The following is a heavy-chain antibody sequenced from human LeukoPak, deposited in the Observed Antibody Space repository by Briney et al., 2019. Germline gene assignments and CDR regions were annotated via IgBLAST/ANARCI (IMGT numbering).Heavy chain of an antibody. CDR1: GGSISSSSYY. V-gene: IGHV4-39*01. CDR3: ARTYSRVNPFDY. D-gene: IGHD6-13*01. CDR2: IYYSGST. Sequence: PSETLSLTCTVSGGSISSSSYYWGWIRQPPGKGLEWIGSIYYSGSTYYNPSLKSRVTISVDTSKNQFSLKLSSVTAADTAVYYCARTYSRVNPFDYWGQGTLVTVSS. J-gene: IGHJ4*02.